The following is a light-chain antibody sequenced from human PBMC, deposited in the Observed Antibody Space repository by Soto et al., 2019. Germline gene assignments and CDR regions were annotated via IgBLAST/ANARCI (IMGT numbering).Light chain of an antibody. Sequence: DIVMTQSPDSLAVSLGERATISCKSSQSLLFSSNNKTYLTWYQHRPGQSPKMLIFWASARESGVPERFSGSRSEADFTHTISGLEPEDEAVYYCQQYYSVFFTFGQGTRLEIK. J-gene: IGKJ2*01. V-gene: IGKV4-1*01. CDR1: QSLLFSSNNKTY. CDR2: WAS. CDR3: QQYYSVFFT.